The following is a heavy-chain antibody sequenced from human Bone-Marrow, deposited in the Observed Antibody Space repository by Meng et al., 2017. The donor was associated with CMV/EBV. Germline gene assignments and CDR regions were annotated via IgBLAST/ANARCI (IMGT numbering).Heavy chain of an antibody. V-gene: IGHV4-39*07. J-gene: IGHJ4*02. CDR2: IYYSGST. CDR3: ARRVATVTTYSPIYFDY. Sequence: SETLSLTCTVSGGSISSSSYYWGWIRQPPGKGLEWIGSIYYSGSTYYNPSLKSRVTISVDTSKNQFSLKLSSVTAADTAVYYCARRVATVTTYSPIYFDYWGQGTLVTVSS. D-gene: IGHD4-17*01. CDR1: GGSISSSSYY.